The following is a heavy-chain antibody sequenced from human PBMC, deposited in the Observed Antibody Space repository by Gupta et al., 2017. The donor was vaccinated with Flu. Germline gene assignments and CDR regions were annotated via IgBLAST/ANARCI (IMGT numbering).Heavy chain of an antibody. Sequence: QVQLVQSGAEVKKAGSSVQVSCKASGGTFSDSVISWVRQAPGQGLEWMGGIIPYYSTANYAQKFQGRVTITADESTSTAYMELNSLRSEDTAVYYCARQMVSATVYFYYGMDVWGQGTTVTVSS. CDR3: ARQMVSATVYFYYGMDV. CDR1: GGTFSDSV. J-gene: IGHJ6*02. V-gene: IGHV1-69*01. D-gene: IGHD2-8*01. CDR2: IIPYYSTA.